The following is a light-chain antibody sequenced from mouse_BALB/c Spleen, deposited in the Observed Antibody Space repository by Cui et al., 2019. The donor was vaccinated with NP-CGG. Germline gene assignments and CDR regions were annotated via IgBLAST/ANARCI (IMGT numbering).Light chain of an antibody. Sequence: QAVVTQESALTTSPGETVTLTCRSSTGAVTTSNYANWVQEKPDHLFTGIIGGTNNRVPGVPARFSGSLIGDKAALTITGVQTEDEAIYFCALWYSNHWVFGGGTKLTVL. CDR3: ALWYSNHWV. CDR1: TGAVTTSNY. CDR2: GTN. J-gene: IGLJ1*01. V-gene: IGLV1*01.